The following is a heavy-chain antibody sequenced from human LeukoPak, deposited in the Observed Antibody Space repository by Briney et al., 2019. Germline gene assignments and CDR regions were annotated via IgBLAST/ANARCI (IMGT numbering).Heavy chain of an antibody. J-gene: IGHJ4*02. CDR3: ARVVDGDHDY. D-gene: IGHD4-17*01. V-gene: IGHV4-4*07. CDR1: GGSISSYY. CDR2: IYTSGST. Sequence: PGGSLRLSCTVSGGSISSYYWSWIRQPAGKGLEWIGRIYTSGSTNYNPSLKSRVTMSTDTSKNQFSLKLSSVTAADTAVYYCARVVDGDHDYWGQGTLVTVTS.